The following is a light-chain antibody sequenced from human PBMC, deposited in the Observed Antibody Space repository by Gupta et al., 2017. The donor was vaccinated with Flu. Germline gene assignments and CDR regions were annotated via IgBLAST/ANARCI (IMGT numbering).Light chain of an antibody. J-gene: IGLJ2*01. V-gene: IGLV1-36*01. CDR3: AAWDDSRNGVV. CDR1: SSNTGNNA. CDR2: YDD. Sequence: QSVLTQPHSVSEAPRQRVTISCLGSSSNTGNNAVTWYQQLPGKAPKLLIYYDDQRPSGVSDRFSGSKSGTSASLAISGLQSEDEADYYCAAWDDSRNGVVFGGGTKLTVL.